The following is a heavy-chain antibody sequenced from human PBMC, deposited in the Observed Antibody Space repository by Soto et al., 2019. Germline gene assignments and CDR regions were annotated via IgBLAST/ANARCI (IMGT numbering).Heavy chain of an antibody. V-gene: IGHV4-59*08. CDR1: SDSISSYY. CDR2: TDYSGNT. Sequence: QVHLQESGPGLVRPSETLSLTCTVSSDSISSYYWIWIRQSPGKGLEWIWYTDYSGNTNYNPSLKSRVTISGDTSKNQFSLRLSSVTAADTAVYYCARAVGDPLYYLDYWGQGTLVTVSS. D-gene: IGHD6-19*01. CDR3: ARAVGDPLYYLDY. J-gene: IGHJ4*02.